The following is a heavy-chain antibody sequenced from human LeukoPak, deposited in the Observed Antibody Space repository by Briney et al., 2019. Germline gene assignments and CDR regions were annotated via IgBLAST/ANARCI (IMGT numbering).Heavy chain of an antibody. D-gene: IGHD1-1*01. CDR2: VDHTGST. CDR3: ARGRVSSSTWYSTYYYYFYMDV. Sequence: SETLSLTCSVSDDSITMYYWTWIRQPPGKGLEWIGYVDHTGSTNFNPSLNGRVSVSRDTTKNLFSLRLRSLTAADTPVYFCARGRVSSSTWYSTYYYYFYMDVWGKGTTVTVSS. CDR1: DDSITMYY. V-gene: IGHV4-59*01. J-gene: IGHJ6*03.